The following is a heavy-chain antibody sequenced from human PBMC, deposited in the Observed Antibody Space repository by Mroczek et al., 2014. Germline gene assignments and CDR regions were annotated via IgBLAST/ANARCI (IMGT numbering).Heavy chain of an antibody. CDR1: GFTFSSYA. Sequence: VQLLESGGGVVQPGRSLRLSCAASGFTFSSYAMHWVRQAPGKGLEWVAVISYDGSNKYYADSVKGRFTISRDNSKNTLYLQMNSLRAEDTAVYYCARGAHFPGHMDVWGKGTTVTVSS. J-gene: IGHJ6*03. CDR2: ISYDGSNK. D-gene: IGHD3-3*02. V-gene: IGHV3-30-3*01. CDR3: ARGAHFPGHMDV.